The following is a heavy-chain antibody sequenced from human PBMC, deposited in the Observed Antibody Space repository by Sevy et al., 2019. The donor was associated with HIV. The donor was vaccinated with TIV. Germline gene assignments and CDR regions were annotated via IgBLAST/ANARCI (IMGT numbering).Heavy chain of an antibody. J-gene: IGHJ5*02. V-gene: IGHV3-7*01. CDR3: ARALAAAASS. CDR2: INQGGSEK. D-gene: IGHD6-13*01. CDR1: GFTFSAYW. Sequence: GGSLRLSCAASGFTFSAYWMHWVRQAPGKGLEWVANINQGGSEKYYVDSVKGRFTISRDNAKNSLFLQMNSLRAEDTVVYYCARALAAAASSWGQGALVTVSS.